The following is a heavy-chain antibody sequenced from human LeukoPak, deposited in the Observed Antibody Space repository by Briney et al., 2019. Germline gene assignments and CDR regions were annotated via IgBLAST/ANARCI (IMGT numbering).Heavy chain of an antibody. CDR2: INAGNGNT. D-gene: IGHD6-19*01. Sequence: ASVKVSCKASGYTFTSYAMHWVRQAPGQRLEWMGWINAGNGNTKYSQEFQGRVTITRDTSASTAYMELSSLRSEDMAVYYCARDGGQVAGIYYYYMDVWGKGTTVTVSS. J-gene: IGHJ6*03. CDR3: ARDGGQVAGIYYYYMDV. CDR1: GYTFTSYA. V-gene: IGHV1-3*03.